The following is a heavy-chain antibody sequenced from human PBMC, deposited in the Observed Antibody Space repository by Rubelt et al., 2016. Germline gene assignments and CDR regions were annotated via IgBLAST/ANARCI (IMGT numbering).Heavy chain of an antibody. CDR3: ARDLRGGGEQWLAYYFDY. D-gene: IGHD6-19*01. V-gene: IGHV1-69*01. J-gene: IGHJ4*02. CDR2: IIPIFGTA. CDR1: GGTFSSYA. Sequence: QVQLVQSGAEVKKPGSSVKVSCKASGGTFSSYAISWVRQAPGQGLECMGGIIPIFGTANHAQKFQGRVTITADESTSTAYMDLSSLSSEDKAGYYCARDLRGGGEQWLAYYFDYWGQGTLVTVSS.